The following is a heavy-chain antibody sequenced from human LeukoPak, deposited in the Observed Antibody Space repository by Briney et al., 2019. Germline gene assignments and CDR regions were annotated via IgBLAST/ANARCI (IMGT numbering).Heavy chain of an antibody. D-gene: IGHD3-10*01. V-gene: IGHV4-59*08. CDR1: GGSISSYY. CDR3: ARHFLWFGELMAFDY. CDR2: IYYGGST. J-gene: IGHJ4*02. Sequence: SETLSLTCTVSGGSISSYYWSWVRQPPGKGLEWIGYIYYGGSTNYNPSLKSRVTISVDTSKNQFSLKLSSVTAADTAVYCCARHFLWFGELMAFDYWGQGTLVTVSS.